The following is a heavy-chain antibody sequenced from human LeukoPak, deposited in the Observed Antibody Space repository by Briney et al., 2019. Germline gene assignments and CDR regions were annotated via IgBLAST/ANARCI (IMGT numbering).Heavy chain of an antibody. CDR1: GGTSSSYA. D-gene: IGHD3-10*01. CDR2: IIPIFGTA. V-gene: IGHV1-69*13. CDR3: ARGAGKYIDSSLDY. J-gene: IGHJ4*02. Sequence: ASVKVSCEASGGTSSSYAISWVRQAPGQGLEWMGGIIPIFGTANYAQKFQGRVTITADESTTTAYMELSSLRSEDTAVYYCARGAGKYIDSSLDYWGQGTLVTVSP.